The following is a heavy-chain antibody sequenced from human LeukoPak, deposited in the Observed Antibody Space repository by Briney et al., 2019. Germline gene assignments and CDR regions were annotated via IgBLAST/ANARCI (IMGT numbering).Heavy chain of an antibody. Sequence: GGSLRLSCAASGFTFSSYAMSWVRQAPGKGLGWVSAISGSGGSTYYADSVKGRFTISRDNSKNTLYLQMNSLRAEDTAVYYCANGEGFVVVPAAIRYWGQGTLVTVSA. CDR2: ISGSGGST. CDR1: GFTFSSYA. V-gene: IGHV3-23*01. D-gene: IGHD2-2*02. CDR3: ANGEGFVVVPAAIRY. J-gene: IGHJ4*02.